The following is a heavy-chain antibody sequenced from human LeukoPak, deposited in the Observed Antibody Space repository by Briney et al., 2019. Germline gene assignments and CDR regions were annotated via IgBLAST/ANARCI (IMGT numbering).Heavy chain of an antibody. CDR3: ARDLNWETY. Sequence: GGSLRLSCAASGFTFTSYWMSWVRQAPGKGLEWVANIKTDGSQIYYVDSVKGRFTISRDNAKNSLYLQMNSLRAEDTAVYYCARDLNWETYWGQGAPVSVSS. CDR1: GFTFTSYW. J-gene: IGHJ4*02. D-gene: IGHD7-27*01. CDR2: IKTDGSQI. V-gene: IGHV3-7*01.